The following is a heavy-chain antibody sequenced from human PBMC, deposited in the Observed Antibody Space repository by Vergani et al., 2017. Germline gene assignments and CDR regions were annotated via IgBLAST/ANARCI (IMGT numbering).Heavy chain of an antibody. Sequence: EVQLVESGGGLVKPGGSLRLSCAASGFTFSSYSMNWVRQAPGKGLEWVSSISSSSSYIYYADSVKGRFTISRDNAKNSLYLQMNSLRAEDTAVDYCASGVVPAAIGGFDPWGQGTLVTVSS. CDR2: ISSSSSYI. CDR3: ASGVVPAAIGGFDP. D-gene: IGHD2-2*01. V-gene: IGHV3-21*01. CDR1: GFTFSSYS. J-gene: IGHJ5*02.